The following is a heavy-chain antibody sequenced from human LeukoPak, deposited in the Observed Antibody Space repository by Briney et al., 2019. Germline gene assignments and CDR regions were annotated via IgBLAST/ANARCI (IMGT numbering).Heavy chain of an antibody. J-gene: IGHJ2*01. Sequence: PSQTLSLTCTVSGGSISSGDYYWSWIRQHPGKGLEWIGYIYYSGSTYYNPSLKSRVTISVDTSKNQFSLKLSSVTAADTAVYYCARDSPLDWGSDSGYFDLWGRGTLVTVSS. CDR1: GGSISSGDYY. V-gene: IGHV4-31*03. CDR2: IYYSGST. CDR3: ARDSPLDWGSDSGYFDL. D-gene: IGHD7-27*01.